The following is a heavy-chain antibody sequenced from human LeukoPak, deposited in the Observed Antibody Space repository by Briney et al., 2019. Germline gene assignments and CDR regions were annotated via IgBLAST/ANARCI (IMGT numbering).Heavy chain of an antibody. V-gene: IGHV3-23*01. CDR1: GFIFSNYA. Sequence: GGSLRLSCAASGFIFSNYAMSWVRQAPGKGLEWVSSISGSAASTYYADSVKGRFTISRDNFKNTLYLQLNSLRPEDTAVYYCAKGGGYYISDYWGQGTLVTVSS. D-gene: IGHD3-3*01. CDR2: ISGSAAST. CDR3: AKGGGYYISDY. J-gene: IGHJ4*02.